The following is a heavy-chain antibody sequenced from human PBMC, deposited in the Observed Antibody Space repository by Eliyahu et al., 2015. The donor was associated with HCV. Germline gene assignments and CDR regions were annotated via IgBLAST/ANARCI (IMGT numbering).Heavy chain of an antibody. V-gene: IGHV3-9*01. Sequence: ESGGGLVQPGRSLRLSCAASGFTFDDYAMHWVRQAPGKGLEWVSGISWNSGTIDYADSVKGRFTISRDNAKNSLYLQMNSLRDEDTALYYCAKDTYYYGSGSYFPNYYYYGMDVWGQGTTVTVSS. CDR2: ISWNSGTI. D-gene: IGHD3-10*01. J-gene: IGHJ6*02. CDR3: AKDTYYYGSGSYFPNYYYYGMDV. CDR1: GFTFDDYA.